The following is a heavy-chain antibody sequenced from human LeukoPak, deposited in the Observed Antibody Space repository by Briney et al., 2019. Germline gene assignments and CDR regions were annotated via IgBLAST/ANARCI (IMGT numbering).Heavy chain of an antibody. D-gene: IGHD3-22*01. J-gene: IGHJ3*02. CDR1: GGSISSSSYY. CDR3: ASGHARITMIVVVIFDAFDI. V-gene: IGHV4-39*01. CDR2: IYYSGST. Sequence: PSETLSLTCTVSGGSISSSSYYWGWIRQPPGKGLEWIGSIYYSGSTYYNPSLKSRVTIHVDTSKNQFSLKLSSVTAADTAEYYCASGHARITMIVVVIFDAFDIWGQGTMVTVSS.